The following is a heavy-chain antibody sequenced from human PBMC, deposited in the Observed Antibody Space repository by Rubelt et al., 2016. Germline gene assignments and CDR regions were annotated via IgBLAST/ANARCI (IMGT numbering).Heavy chain of an antibody. J-gene: IGHJ3*02. V-gene: IGHV4-34*01. D-gene: IGHD3-10*01. CDR3: ARIRLLYYYRGAFDI. CDR2: IYYSGST. Sequence: QVQLQQWGAGLLKPSETLSLTCAVYGGSFSGYYWSWIRQPPGKGLEWIGSIYYSGSTYYNPSLKSRVSIVVDTSKNQFSLKLSSVTAADTAGYYCARIRLLYYYRGAFDIWGQGTTVTVSS. CDR1: GGSFSGYY.